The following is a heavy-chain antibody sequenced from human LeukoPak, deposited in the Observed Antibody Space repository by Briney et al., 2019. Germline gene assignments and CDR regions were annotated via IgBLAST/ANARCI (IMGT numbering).Heavy chain of an antibody. Sequence: SETLSLTCAVSGTSFSSYYWSWIRQPPGKGLEWIGNIYHSGGSYYNPSLKSRVTILVDTSKNQFSLKLSSVTAADTAVYYCAKAGTTGIHHWFDPWGQGNLVTVSS. CDR2: IYHSGGS. CDR3: AKAGTTGIHHWFDP. J-gene: IGHJ5*01. CDR1: GTSFSSYY. V-gene: IGHV4-38-2*01. D-gene: IGHD1-1*01.